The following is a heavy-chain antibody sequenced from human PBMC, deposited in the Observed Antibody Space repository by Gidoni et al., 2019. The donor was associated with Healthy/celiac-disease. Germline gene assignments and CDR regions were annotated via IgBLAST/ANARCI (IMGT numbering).Heavy chain of an antibody. Sequence: TFSSYAMHWVRQAPGKGLEWVAVISYDGSNKYYADSVKGRFTISRDNSKNTLYLQMNSLRAEDTAVYYCARGIYAFWSGYYVFDYWGQGTLVTVSS. CDR2: ISYDGSNK. J-gene: IGHJ4*02. CDR3: ARGIYAFWSGYYVFDY. CDR1: TFSSYA. D-gene: IGHD3-3*01. V-gene: IGHV3-30*01.